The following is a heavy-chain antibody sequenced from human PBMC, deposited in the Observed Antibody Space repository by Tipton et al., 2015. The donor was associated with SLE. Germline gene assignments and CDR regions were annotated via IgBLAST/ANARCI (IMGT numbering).Heavy chain of an antibody. CDR3: ARDLWLYYYDSTEAFDY. J-gene: IGHJ4*02. CDR1: GGSISSSSYY. D-gene: IGHD3-22*01. V-gene: IGHV4-39*07. CDR2: IYYSGST. Sequence: LRLSCTVSGGSISSSSYYWGWIRQPPGKGLEWIGSIYYSGSTYYNPSLKSRVTISVDTSKNQFSLKLSSVTAADTAVYYCARDLWLYYYDSTEAFDYWGQGTLVTVSS.